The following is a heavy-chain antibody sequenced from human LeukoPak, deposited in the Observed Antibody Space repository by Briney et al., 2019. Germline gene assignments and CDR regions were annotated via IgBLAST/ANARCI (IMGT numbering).Heavy chain of an antibody. CDR1: GFTFSSYW. V-gene: IGHV3-7*01. J-gene: IGHJ4*02. Sequence: GGSLRLSCAASGFTFSSYWMSWVRQAPGKGLEWVANIKQDGSEKYYTDSVKGRFTVSRDNAQNSLYLQMNSLRVEDTAVYYCARDRPRYFEYWGLGTLVTVSS. CDR2: IKQDGSEK. CDR3: ARDRPRYFEY.